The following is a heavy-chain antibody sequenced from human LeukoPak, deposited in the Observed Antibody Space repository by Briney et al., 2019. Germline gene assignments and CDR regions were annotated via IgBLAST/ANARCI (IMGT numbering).Heavy chain of an antibody. J-gene: IGHJ3*01. Sequence: SETLSLTCTVSGGSISSYYWSWIRQPPGKGLEWIGYIYYSGSTNYNPSLKSRVTISVDTSKNQFSLKLTSVSAEDTAVYYCARSPRGSGSSTLLGVAFDLWGHGTKVTVSS. CDR2: IYYSGST. CDR3: ARSPRGSGSSTLLGVAFDL. D-gene: IGHD3-10*01. CDR1: GGSISSYY. V-gene: IGHV4-59*08.